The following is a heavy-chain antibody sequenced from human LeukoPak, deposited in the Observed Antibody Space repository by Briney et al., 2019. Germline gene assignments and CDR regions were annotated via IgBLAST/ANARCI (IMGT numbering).Heavy chain of an antibody. D-gene: IGHD5-18*01. CDR3: ATGIQLWDTFDY. CDR1: GYTLTELS. Sequence: ASVKVSCKVSGYTLTELSMHWVRQAPGKGLEWMGGFDPEDGETIYAQKFRGRVTMTEDTSTDTAYMELSSLRSEDTAVYYCATGIQLWDTFDYWGQGTLVTVSS. CDR2: FDPEDGET. V-gene: IGHV1-24*01. J-gene: IGHJ4*02.